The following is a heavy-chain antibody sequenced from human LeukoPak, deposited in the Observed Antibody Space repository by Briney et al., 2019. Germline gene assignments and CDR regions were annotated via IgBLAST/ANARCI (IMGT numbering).Heavy chain of an antibody. J-gene: IGHJ6*02. CDR3: ARDFLIWGAAVGSAIDYCYGMDV. CDR2: ISAYSGNT. CDR1: GYTFTGQY. Sequence: GASVKVSCKTSGYTFTGQYLHWVRQAPGQGLEWMGWISAYSGNTNYAQKLQGRVTMTTDTSTTTAYMEVRSLRSDDTAVYYCARDFLIWGAAVGSAIDYCYGMDVWGQGTTVTVSS. V-gene: IGHV1-18*01. D-gene: IGHD6-13*01.